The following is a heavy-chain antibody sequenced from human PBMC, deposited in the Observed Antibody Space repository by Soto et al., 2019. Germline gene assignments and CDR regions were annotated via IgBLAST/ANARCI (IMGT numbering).Heavy chain of an antibody. CDR2: IYYSGST. CDR1: GGSISSYY. D-gene: IGHD4-17*01. CDR3: ARLYGDYEAHYFDY. J-gene: IGHJ4*02. Sequence: SESLSLTCTVSGGSISSYYWSWIRQPPGKGLEWIGYIYYSGSTNYNPSLKSRVTISVDTSKNQFSLKLSSVTAADTAVYYCARLYGDYEAHYFDYWGQGTLVSGSS. V-gene: IGHV4-59*01.